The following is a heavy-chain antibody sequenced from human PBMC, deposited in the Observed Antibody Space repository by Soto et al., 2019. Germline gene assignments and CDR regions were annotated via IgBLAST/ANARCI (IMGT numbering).Heavy chain of an antibody. CDR1: GFTFSSYG. CDR3: ARDKLDYCSGGSCYYTIDY. Sequence: GVSLRLSCAASGFTFSSYGMHWVRQAPGKGLEWVAVIWYDGSNKYYADSVKGRFTISRDNSKNTLYLQMNSLRAEDTAVYYCARDKLDYCSGGSCYYTIDYWGQGTLVTVSS. CDR2: IWYDGSNK. V-gene: IGHV3-33*01. J-gene: IGHJ4*02. D-gene: IGHD2-15*01.